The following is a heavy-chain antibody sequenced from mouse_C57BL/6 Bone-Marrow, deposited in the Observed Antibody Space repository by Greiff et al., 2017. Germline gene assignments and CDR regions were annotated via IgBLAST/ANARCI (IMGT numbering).Heavy chain of an antibody. Sequence: EVKLMESGPGLVKPSQSLSLTCSVTGYSITSGYYWNWIRQFPGNKLEWMGYISYDGSNNYNPSLKNRISITRDTSKNQFFLKLNSVTTEDTATYDCARPLTGIYWYFDVWGTGTTVTVSS. CDR1: GYSITSGYY. CDR3: ARPLTGIYWYFDV. J-gene: IGHJ1*03. CDR2: ISYDGSN. D-gene: IGHD4-1*01. V-gene: IGHV3-6*01.